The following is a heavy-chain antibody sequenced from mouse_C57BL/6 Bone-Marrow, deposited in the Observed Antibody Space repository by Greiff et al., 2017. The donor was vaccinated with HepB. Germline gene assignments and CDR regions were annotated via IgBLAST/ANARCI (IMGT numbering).Heavy chain of an antibody. D-gene: IGHD2-4*01. CDR2: INPYNGGT. Sequence: EVKLMESGPVLVKPGASVKMSCKASGYTFTDYYMNWVKQSHGKSLEWIGVINPYNGGTSYNQKFKGKATLTVDKSSSTAYMELNSLTSEDSAVYYCASPLYDYDGGFAYWGQGTLVTVSA. CDR3: ASPLYDYDGGFAY. CDR1: GYTFTDYY. J-gene: IGHJ3*01. V-gene: IGHV1-19*01.